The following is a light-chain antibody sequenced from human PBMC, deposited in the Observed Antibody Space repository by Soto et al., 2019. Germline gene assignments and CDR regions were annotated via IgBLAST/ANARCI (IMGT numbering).Light chain of an antibody. CDR1: QDIDNY. V-gene: IGKV1-16*01. CDR2: AAS. Sequence: DIQMTQSPPSLSVSVGDRVNLTCRASQDIDNYVAWLQHKPGSAPKSLIYAASTLQGEVPSRFSGSGSGTDFSLIINNLQPEDFATYYCQQYDSFPVTFGQGTRLEIK. CDR3: QQYDSFPVT. J-gene: IGKJ5*01.